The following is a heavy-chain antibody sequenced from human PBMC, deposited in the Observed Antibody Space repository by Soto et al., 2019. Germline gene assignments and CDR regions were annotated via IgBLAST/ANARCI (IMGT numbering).Heavy chain of an antibody. CDR3: ARGRTSRYDILTGDWFDP. V-gene: IGHV1-46*01. D-gene: IGHD3-9*01. Sequence: ASVKVSCKASGYTFTRYYMHWVRQAPGQGLEWMGIINPSGGSTSYAQKFQGRVTMTRDTSTSTVYMELSSLRSEDTAVYYCARGRTSRYDILTGDWFDPWGQGTLVTVSS. CDR2: INPSGGST. J-gene: IGHJ5*02. CDR1: GYTFTRYY.